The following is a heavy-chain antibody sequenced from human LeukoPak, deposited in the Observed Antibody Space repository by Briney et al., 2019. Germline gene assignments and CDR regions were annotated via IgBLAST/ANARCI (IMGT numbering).Heavy chain of an antibody. CDR3: TRRPLPLGTTETSN. CDR2: IYSGGST. V-gene: IGHV3-53*01. D-gene: IGHD7-27*01. CDR1: GIIVSNND. Sequence: PGGSLRLSCAASGIIVSNNDMSWVRQAPGKGLEWVSLIYSGGSTYYADSVKGRFTISRDNSKNTVYLQMNSLRAEDTAVYYCTRRPLPLGTTETSNWGQGALVTVSS. J-gene: IGHJ4*02.